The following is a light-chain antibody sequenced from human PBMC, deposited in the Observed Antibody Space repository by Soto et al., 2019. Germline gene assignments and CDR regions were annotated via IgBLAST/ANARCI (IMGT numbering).Light chain of an antibody. J-gene: IGKJ5*01. CDR3: QQYSNLPIT. Sequence: EIVLTQSPGTLSLSPGERGTLSCRASQSVSSSYLAWFQQKPGQAPRLLIYGASSRATGITDRFSGSGSETDFTLTISRLEPEDFAVYYCQQYSNLPITFGHGTRLEIK. CDR2: GAS. V-gene: IGKV3-20*01. CDR1: QSVSSSY.